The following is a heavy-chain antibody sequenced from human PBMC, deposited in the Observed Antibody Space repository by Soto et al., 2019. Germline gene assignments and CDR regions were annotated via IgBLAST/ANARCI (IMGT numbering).Heavy chain of an antibody. V-gene: IGHV3-23*01. J-gene: IGHJ4*02. D-gene: IGHD3-22*01. CDR2: ISGSGTVT. CDR1: GFTFSTCA. Sequence: EVQLLESGGGLVQPGESLRLSCATSGFTFSTCAMSWVRQAPGKGLEWVSIISGSGTVTFYADSEKGRFSISRDSSKNRVLMKMNSLRAEGTAVDYCAKSSSGSYRPFDLWGQGALFAVSS. CDR3: AKSSSGSYRPFDL.